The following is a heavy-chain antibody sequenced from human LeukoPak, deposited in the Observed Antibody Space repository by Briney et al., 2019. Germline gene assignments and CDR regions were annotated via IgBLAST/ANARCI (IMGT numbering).Heavy chain of an antibody. Sequence: SVKVSCKASGGTFSGYAISWVRQAPGQGLEWMGRIIPIFGTANYAQKFQGRVTITTDESTSTAYMELSSLRSEDTAVYYCARDLFTLNWFDPWGQGTLVTVSS. CDR1: GGTFSGYA. D-gene: IGHD2-15*01. CDR3: ARDLFTLNWFDP. J-gene: IGHJ5*02. V-gene: IGHV1-69*05. CDR2: IIPIFGTA.